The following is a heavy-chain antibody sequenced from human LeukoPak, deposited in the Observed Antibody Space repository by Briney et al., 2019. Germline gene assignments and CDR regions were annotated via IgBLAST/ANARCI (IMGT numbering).Heavy chain of an antibody. CDR1: GGSISSGSYY. V-gene: IGHV4-61*02. CDR2: IYTSGST. CDR3: ARDRSSLCFGELDAFDI. D-gene: IGHD3-10*01. Sequence: SQTLSLTCTVSGGSISSGSYYWNWIRQPAGKGLEWIGRIYTSGSTNYNPSLKSRVTISVDTSKNQFSLKLSSVTAADTAVYYCARDRSSLCFGELDAFDIWGQGTMLTVSS. J-gene: IGHJ3*02.